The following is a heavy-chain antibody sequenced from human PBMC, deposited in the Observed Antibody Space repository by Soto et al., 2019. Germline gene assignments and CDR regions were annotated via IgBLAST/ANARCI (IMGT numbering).Heavy chain of an antibody. J-gene: IGHJ4*02. CDR3: ARVGCSRTSCYDY. CDR2: IGQDGSER. V-gene: IGHV3-7*05. CDR1: GFTFGDSW. Sequence: GGSLRLSCAGSGFTFGDSWMSWVRQAPGKGLEWVANIGQDGSERYYVDSVKGRFTISRDNARNSLYLQMNSLRVEDTAVYYCARVGCSRTSCYDYWGQGTLVTVSS. D-gene: IGHD2-2*01.